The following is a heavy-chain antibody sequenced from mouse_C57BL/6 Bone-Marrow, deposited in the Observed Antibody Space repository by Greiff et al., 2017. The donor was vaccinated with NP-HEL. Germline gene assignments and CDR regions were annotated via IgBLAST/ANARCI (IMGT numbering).Heavy chain of an antibody. J-gene: IGHJ2*01. D-gene: IGHD4-1*01. V-gene: IGHV1-81*01. CDR1: GYTFTSYG. CDR2: IYPRSGNT. CDR3: ARNWDGYYFDY. Sequence: QVHLNHYGAELARPGASVKLSCKASGYTFTSYGISWVKQRTGQGLEWIGEIYPRSGNTYYNEKFKGKATLTADKSSSTAYMELRSLTSEDSAVYFCARNWDGYYFDYWGQGTTLTVSS.